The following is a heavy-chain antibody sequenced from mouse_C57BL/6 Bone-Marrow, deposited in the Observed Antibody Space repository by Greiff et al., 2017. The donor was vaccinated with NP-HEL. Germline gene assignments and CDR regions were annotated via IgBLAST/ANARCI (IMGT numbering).Heavy chain of an antibody. CDR3: ARHGHWYFDV. V-gene: IGHV5-6*01. CDR2: ISSGGSYT. J-gene: IGHJ1*03. CDR1: GFTFSSYG. D-gene: IGHD3-1*01. Sequence: DVQLVESGGDLVKPGGSLKLSCAASGFTFSSYGMSWVRQTPDKRLEWVATISSGGSYTYYPDSVKGRFTISRDNAKNTLYLQMSSLKSEDTAMYYCARHGHWYFDVWGTGTTVTVSS.